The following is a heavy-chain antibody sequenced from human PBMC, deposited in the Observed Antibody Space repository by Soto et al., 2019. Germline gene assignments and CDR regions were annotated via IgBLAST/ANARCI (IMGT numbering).Heavy chain of an antibody. CDR1: GYTFTRYG. V-gene: IGHV1-18*01. Sequence: QVQLVQSGAEVKNPGASVKVSCKASGYTFTRYGIGWARQAPGQGLEWMGWINTYNGNTNYAQNVQGRVTLTTDTSTSAAYMELRSLRSNATAIYYCALVDVYVTPSPQDVWGQVTTVSVSS. CDR3: ALVDVYVTPSPQDV. D-gene: IGHD3-16*01. J-gene: IGHJ6*02. CDR2: INTYNGNT.